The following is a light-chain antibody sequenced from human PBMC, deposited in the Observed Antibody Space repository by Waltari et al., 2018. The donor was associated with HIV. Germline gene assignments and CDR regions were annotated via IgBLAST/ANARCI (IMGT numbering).Light chain of an antibody. Sequence: QSALTQPASVSGSPGQSITIPCTGTSSDVGCYNLVSWYQQHPGKAPKVMIYEGSKRPSGVSNRFSGSKSGNTASLTISGLQAEDEADYYCCSYTGSSTRRPYVFGTGTKVTVL. V-gene: IGLV2-23*01. CDR3: CSYTGSSTRRPYV. CDR2: EGS. J-gene: IGLJ1*01. CDR1: SSDVGCYNL.